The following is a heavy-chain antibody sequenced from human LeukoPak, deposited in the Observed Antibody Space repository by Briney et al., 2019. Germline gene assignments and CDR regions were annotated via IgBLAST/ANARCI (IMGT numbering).Heavy chain of an antibody. J-gene: IGHJ4*02. CDR3: ARGSSSYYYDSSGYYELDY. CDR2: IIPIFGTA. Sequence: LVKVSCKASGGTFSSYAISWVRQAPGQGLEWMGRIIPIFGTANYAQKFQGRVTITTDESTSTAYMELSSLRSEDTAVYYCARGSSSYYYDSSGYYELDYWGQGTLVTASS. D-gene: IGHD3-22*01. V-gene: IGHV1-69*05. CDR1: GGTFSSYA.